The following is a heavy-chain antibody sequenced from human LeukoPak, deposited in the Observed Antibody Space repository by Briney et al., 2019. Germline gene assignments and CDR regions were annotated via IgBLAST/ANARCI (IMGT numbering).Heavy chain of an antibody. Sequence: SETLSLTCTVSGGSISFNYWNWIRLPPGKGLEWIGYIYYSGGTNYNPSLRSRVTISVDTSKNQVSLKLSSVTAADTAIYYCARAHYSSGWYPLDYWGQGTLVTVSS. D-gene: IGHD6-19*01. CDR1: GGSISFNY. J-gene: IGHJ4*02. CDR3: ARAHYSSGWYPLDY. CDR2: IYYSGGT. V-gene: IGHV4-59*01.